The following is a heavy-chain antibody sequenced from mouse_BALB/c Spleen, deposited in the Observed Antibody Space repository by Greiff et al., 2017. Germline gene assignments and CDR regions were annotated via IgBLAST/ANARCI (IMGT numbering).Heavy chain of an antibody. CDR1: GYTFTDYN. J-gene: IGHJ4*01. Sequence: EVQLQESGPELVKPGASVKIPCKASGYTFTDYNMDWVKQSHGKSLEWIGDINPNNGGTIYNQKFKGKATLTVDKSSSTAYMELRSLTSEDTAVYYCARDPGYYYGISYAMDYWGQGTSVTVSS. CDR2: INPNNGGT. D-gene: IGHD1-1*01. V-gene: IGHV1-18*01. CDR3: ARDPGYYYGISYAMDY.